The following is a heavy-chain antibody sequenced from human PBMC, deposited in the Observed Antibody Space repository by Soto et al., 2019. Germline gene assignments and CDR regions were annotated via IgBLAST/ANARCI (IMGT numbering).Heavy chain of an antibody. D-gene: IGHD5-12*01. J-gene: IGHJ6*03. V-gene: IGHV3-23*01. CDR2: ISGSGGST. CDR3: ANQYSGYDYYYYYYMDV. Sequence: GGSLRLSCAASGFTFSSYAMSWVRQAPGKGLEWVSAISGSGGSTYYADSVKGRFTISRDNSKNTLYLQMNSLRAEDTAVYYGANQYSGYDYYYYYYMDVWGKGTTVTVSS. CDR1: GFTFSSYA.